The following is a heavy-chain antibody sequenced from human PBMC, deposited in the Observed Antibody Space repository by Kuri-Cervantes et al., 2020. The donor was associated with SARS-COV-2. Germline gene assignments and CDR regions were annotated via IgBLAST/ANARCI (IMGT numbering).Heavy chain of an antibody. V-gene: IGHV1-46*01. CDR3: ARVPYYYDSSGYYYEELDY. D-gene: IGHD3-22*01. J-gene: IGHJ4*02. CDR1: GYTFTSYY. CDR2: INPSGGST. Sequence: ASVKVSCKASGYTFTSYYMHWVRQAPGQGLEWMGIINPSGGSTSYAQKFQGRVTMTRDTSIITAYMELSRLRSDDTAVYYCARVPYYYDSSGYYYEELDYWGQGALVTVSS.